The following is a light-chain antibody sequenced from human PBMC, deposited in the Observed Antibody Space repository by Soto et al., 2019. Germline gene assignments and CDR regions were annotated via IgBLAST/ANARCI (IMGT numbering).Light chain of an antibody. CDR1: QSVSSY. V-gene: IGKV3-11*01. CDR2: DAS. CDR3: QQRRNWPT. Sequence: EIVLTQSPGTLSLSPGERATLSCRASQSVSSYLAWYQQKPGQAPRLLIYDASNRATGIPARFSGSGSGTDFTLTISSLEPEDFAVYYCQQRRNWPTFGQGTKVDI. J-gene: IGKJ1*01.